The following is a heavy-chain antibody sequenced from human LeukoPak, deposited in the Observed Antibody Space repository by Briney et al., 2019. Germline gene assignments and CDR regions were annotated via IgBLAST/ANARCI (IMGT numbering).Heavy chain of an antibody. CDR2: IKQDGSEK. CDR1: GFTSGNYW. D-gene: IGHD6-19*01. Sequence: GGSLRLSCAASGFTSGNYWTGWVRQAPGKGLEWVANIKQDGSEKYYVDSVKGRFTISRDNAKNSLYLQMNSLRAEDTAVDYGARARGRSGWYEFDCWGQGTLVTVSS. CDR3: ARARGRSGWYEFDC. J-gene: IGHJ4*02. V-gene: IGHV3-7*01.